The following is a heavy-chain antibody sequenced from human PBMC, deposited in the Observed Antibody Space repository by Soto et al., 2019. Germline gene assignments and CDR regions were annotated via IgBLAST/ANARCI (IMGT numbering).Heavy chain of an antibody. D-gene: IGHD3-9*01. CDR2: INSANGNT. J-gene: IGHJ4*02. CDR1: VYTFTSHA. CDR3: ARGSSDWLPYFDY. V-gene: IGHV1-3*01. Sequence: SVKVSCKASVYTFTSHAIHWVRQAPGQRLEWMGWINSANGNTKYSQKFQGRATITRDTSASTAYMELSSLRSEDTAVYFYARGSSDWLPYFDYWGQGSLVTVSS.